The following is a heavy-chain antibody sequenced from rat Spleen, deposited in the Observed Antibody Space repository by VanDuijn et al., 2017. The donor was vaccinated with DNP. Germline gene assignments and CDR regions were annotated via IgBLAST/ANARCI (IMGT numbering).Heavy chain of an antibody. CDR2: ISTSGSRT. D-gene: IGHD1-4*01. V-gene: IGHV5S13*01. Sequence: EVQLVESGGGLVQPGRSLKLSCAASGFTFSNYGMAWVRQAPTKGLEWVATISTSGSRTYYPDSVKGRFTISRDNAENTVYLQMNSLRSEDTATYYCAKDPRDNMDAWGQGTSVTVSS. CDR3: AKDPRDNMDA. CDR1: GFTFSNYG. J-gene: IGHJ4*01.